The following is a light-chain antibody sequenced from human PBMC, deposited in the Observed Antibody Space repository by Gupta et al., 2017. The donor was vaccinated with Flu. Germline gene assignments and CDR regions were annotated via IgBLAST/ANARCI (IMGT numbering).Light chain of an antibody. CDR3: QQRRNVPIT. V-gene: IGKV3-11*01. CDR1: QSDLTY. J-gene: IGKJ4*01. Sequence: PATLSSSPGERVTLSCRASQSDLTYVAWYQQKPGQAPRLLIYDASNRATGIPARFSGSGSETKFTLTISSREPEDFAVYYCQQRRNVPITFGGGTKVEIK. CDR2: DAS.